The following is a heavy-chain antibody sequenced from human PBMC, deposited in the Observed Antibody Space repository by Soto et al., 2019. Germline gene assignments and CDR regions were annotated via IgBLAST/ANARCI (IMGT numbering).Heavy chain of an antibody. CDR1: GGSVSSGSYY. CDR3: ARVSGSNGDYGEPVDAFDI. Sequence: KSSETLSLTCTVSGGSVSSGSYYWSWIRQPPGKGLECIGYIYYSGSTNYNPSLKSRVTISVDTSKNQFSLKLSSVTAADTAVYYCARVSGSNGDYGEPVDAFDIWGQGTMVTVSS. CDR2: IYYSGST. J-gene: IGHJ3*02. D-gene: IGHD4-17*01. V-gene: IGHV4-61*01.